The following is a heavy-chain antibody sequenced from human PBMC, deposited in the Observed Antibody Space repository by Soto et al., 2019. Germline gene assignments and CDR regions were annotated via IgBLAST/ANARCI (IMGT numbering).Heavy chain of an antibody. V-gene: IGHV4-34*01. CDR1: GWSFSGYY. CDR3: AFASRGGPSPSTYFDY. D-gene: IGHD1-26*01. Sequence: SETLPLTCAFYGWSFSGYYWILIRQPPGKGLEWIGEINHSGSTNYNPSLKSRVTISVDTSKNQFSLKLSSVTAADTAVYYCAFASRGGPSPSTYFDYWGQGTLVTVSS. CDR2: INHSGST. J-gene: IGHJ4*02.